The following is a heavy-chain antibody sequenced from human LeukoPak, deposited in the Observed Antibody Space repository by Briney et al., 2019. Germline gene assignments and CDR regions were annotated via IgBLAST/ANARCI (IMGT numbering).Heavy chain of an antibody. CDR2: IYYSGST. CDR3: ASQVDTAMVTGWFDP. D-gene: IGHD5-18*01. Sequence: PSETLSLTCTVSGGSISSSSYYWGWIRQPPGKGLEWIGSIYYSGSTYYSPSLKSRVTISVDTSKNQFSLKLSSVTAADTAVYYCASQVDTAMVTGWFDPWGQGTLVTVSS. V-gene: IGHV4-39*01. CDR1: GGSISSSSYY. J-gene: IGHJ5*02.